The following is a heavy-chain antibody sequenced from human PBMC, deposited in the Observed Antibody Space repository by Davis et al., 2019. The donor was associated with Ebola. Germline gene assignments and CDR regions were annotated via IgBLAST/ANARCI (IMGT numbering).Heavy chain of an antibody. CDR2: IDWDDDK. J-gene: IGHJ6*02. CDR1: GFSLSTSGMC. Sequence: SGPTLVKPTQTLTLTCTFSGFSLSTSGMCVSWIRQPPGKALEWLARIDWDDDKYYSTSLKTRLTISKDTPKNQVVLTMTNMDPVDTAMYYCARMIRYYDILTGYYGAYYYYGMDVWGQGTTVTVSS. V-gene: IGHV2-70*11. D-gene: IGHD3-9*01. CDR3: ARMIRYYDILTGYYGAYYYYGMDV.